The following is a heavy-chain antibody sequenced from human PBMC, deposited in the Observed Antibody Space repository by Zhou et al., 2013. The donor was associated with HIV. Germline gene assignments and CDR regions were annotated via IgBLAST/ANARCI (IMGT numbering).Heavy chain of an antibody. CDR1: GGIFNNYG. D-gene: IGHD1-1*01. Sequence: QVQLAQSGAEVKSPGSSVKVSCKSSGGIFNNYGISWVRQAPGQGLEWMGGIIPIFGTRDYAQKFQGRVTITADGSTSTAYMELSSLRSEDTAVYYCARDSEPARVQYYYYHMDVWGKGTTVTVSS. V-gene: IGHV1-69*12. CDR2: IIPIFGTR. CDR3: ARDSEPARVQYYYYHMDV. J-gene: IGHJ6*03.